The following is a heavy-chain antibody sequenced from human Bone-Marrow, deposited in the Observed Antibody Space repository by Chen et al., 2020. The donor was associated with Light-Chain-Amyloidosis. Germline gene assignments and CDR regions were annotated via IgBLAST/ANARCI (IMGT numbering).Heavy chain of an antibody. D-gene: IGHD3-3*01. CDR3: ARGDYDLGYFDY. CDR1: GGSISSGDYY. V-gene: IGHV4-30-4*01. Sequence: QVQLQVSGPGLVKPSQTLSRTCTVSGGSISSGDYYWSWIRQPPGKGLAWIGYIYYSGSSHFNPSLESRVTMSLDTSKNQFSLKLNSVTAADTAVFYCARGDYDLGYFDYWGQGMLVTVSS. J-gene: IGHJ4*02. CDR2: IYYSGSS.